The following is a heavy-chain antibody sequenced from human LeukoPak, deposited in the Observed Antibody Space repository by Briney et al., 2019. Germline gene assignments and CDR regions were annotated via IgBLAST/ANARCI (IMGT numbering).Heavy chain of an antibody. CDR3: AREIVATILAGAFDI. Sequence: ASVKVSCKASGYTFTGYYMHWVRQAPGQGLEWMGWINPNSGGTNYAQKFQGRVTMTRDTSISTAYMELSRLRSDDTAVYYRAREIVATILAGAFDIWGQGTMVTVSS. V-gene: IGHV1-2*02. CDR2: INPNSGGT. D-gene: IGHD5-12*01. J-gene: IGHJ3*02. CDR1: GYTFTGYY.